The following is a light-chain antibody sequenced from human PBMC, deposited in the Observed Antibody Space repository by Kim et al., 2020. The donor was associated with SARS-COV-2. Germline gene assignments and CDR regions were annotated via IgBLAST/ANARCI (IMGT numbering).Light chain of an antibody. CDR3: QQLNSYPHT. CDR2: AAP. V-gene: IGKV1-9*01. CDR1: QGISSY. Sequence: IQLTQSPSSLSASVGDRVTITCRASQGISSYLAWYQQKPGKAPKLLIYAAPTLQSGVPSRFSGSGSGTDFTLTISNLQPEDFATYYCQQLNSYPHTFGQGTKLEI. J-gene: IGKJ2*01.